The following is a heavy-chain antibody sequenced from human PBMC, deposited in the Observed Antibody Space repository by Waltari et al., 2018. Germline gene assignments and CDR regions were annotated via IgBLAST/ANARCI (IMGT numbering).Heavy chain of an antibody. Sequence: QVQLVQSGAEVKKPGSSVKVSCKASGGTLRSSALACVRRAPGQGLEWMGGIIPIFGTANYEQKFQGRVTITADESTSTAYMELSSLRSEDTAVYYCASTIFGVVNAFDIWGQGTMVTVSS. V-gene: IGHV1-69*01. J-gene: IGHJ3*02. D-gene: IGHD3-3*01. CDR3: ASTIFGVVNAFDI. CDR1: GGTLRSSA. CDR2: IIPIFGTA.